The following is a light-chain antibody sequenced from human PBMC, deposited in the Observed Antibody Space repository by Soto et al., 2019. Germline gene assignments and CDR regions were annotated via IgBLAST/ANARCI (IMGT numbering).Light chain of an antibody. V-gene: IGKV1-27*01. J-gene: IGKJ1*01. Sequence: EIPMTQSPSSLSASVGDRVTITCRASQGISHYLAWYQQKPGKPPTLLMHGASTLQSGVPTRFSGSGSGTDFTLTISSLQPEDVAVYYCQRYNSAPRTFGQGTKVEI. CDR2: GAS. CDR3: QRYNSAPRT. CDR1: QGISHY.